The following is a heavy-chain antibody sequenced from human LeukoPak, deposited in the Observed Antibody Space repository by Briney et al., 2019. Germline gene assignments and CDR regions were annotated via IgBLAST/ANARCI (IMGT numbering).Heavy chain of an antibody. Sequence: GASVKVSCKAPGYTFTGYYMHWVRQAPGQGLEWMGWINPNSGGTNYAQKFQGRVTMTRDTSISTAYMELSRLRSDDTAVYYCARHRGYSYGPDFDYWGQGTLVTVSS. V-gene: IGHV1-2*02. J-gene: IGHJ4*02. CDR2: INPNSGGT. CDR1: GYTFTGYY. D-gene: IGHD5-18*01. CDR3: ARHRGYSYGPDFDY.